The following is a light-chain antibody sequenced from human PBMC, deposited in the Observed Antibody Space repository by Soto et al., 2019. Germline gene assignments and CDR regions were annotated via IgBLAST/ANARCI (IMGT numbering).Light chain of an antibody. CDR1: QTINSN. Sequence: EIVMTQSPATLSVSPGEGATLSCRASQTINSNLAWYRHRPGQAPRLLIYRASTRAAGLPDRFSGSGSGTEFTLTISSLQSEDFAVYYCQQYNNWPPKTFGQGTKVDIK. CDR2: RAS. V-gene: IGKV3-15*01. CDR3: QQYNNWPPKT. J-gene: IGKJ1*01.